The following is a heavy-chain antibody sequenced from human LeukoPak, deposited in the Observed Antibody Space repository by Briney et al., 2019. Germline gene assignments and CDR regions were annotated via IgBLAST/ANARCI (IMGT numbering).Heavy chain of an antibody. CDR2: IYSGGST. D-gene: IGHD3-22*01. CDR3: ARELSSGYGY. Sequence: GGSLRLSCAASGLAVSSNYMSWVRQAPGKGLEWVSVIYSGGSTYYADSVKGRFTISRDNSKNTLYLQMNSLRAEDTAVYYCARELSSGYGYWGQGTLVTVSS. J-gene: IGHJ4*02. V-gene: IGHV3-66*01. CDR1: GLAVSSNY.